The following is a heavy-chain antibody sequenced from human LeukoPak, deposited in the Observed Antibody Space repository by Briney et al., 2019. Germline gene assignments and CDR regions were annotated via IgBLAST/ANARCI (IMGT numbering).Heavy chain of an antibody. J-gene: IGHJ5*02. V-gene: IGHV3-21*01. Sequence: GGSLRLSCAASGFTFSSYSMNWVRQAPGKGLEWVSSISSSSSYIYYADSVKGRFTISRDNAKNSLYLQMNSLRAEDTAVYYRARVGLGYCSGGSCSRTFDPWGQGTLVTVSS. CDR1: GFTFSSYS. D-gene: IGHD2-15*01. CDR2: ISSSSSYI. CDR3: ARVGLGYCSGGSCSRTFDP.